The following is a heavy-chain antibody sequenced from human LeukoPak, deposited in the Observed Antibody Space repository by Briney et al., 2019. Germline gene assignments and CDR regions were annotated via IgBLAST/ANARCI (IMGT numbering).Heavy chain of an antibody. CDR3: ARQVYYYDRLDY. Sequence: SETLSLTCTVSGGSMRSYYWNWIRRPPGKGLEWVGYIYYSWSTNYKPSLNSRVTISVDPSKNQFSLKLSSVTAADTAVYYCARQVYYYDRLDYWGQGTLVTVSS. V-gene: IGHV4-59*08. J-gene: IGHJ4*02. D-gene: IGHD3-22*01. CDR2: IYYSWST. CDR1: GGSMRSYY.